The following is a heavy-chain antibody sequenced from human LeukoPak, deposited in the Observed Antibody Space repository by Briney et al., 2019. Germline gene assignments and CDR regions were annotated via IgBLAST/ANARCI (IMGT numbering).Heavy chain of an antibody. V-gene: IGHV3-11*06. J-gene: IGHJ5*02. D-gene: IGHD3-16*01. CDR3: ARDRGRRRATNWFDP. CDR1: GFTFSDYY. CDR2: ISSSSSYT. Sequence: KPGGSLRLSCAASGFTFSDYYMSWIRQAPRKGLEWVSYISSSSSYTNYADSVKGRFTISRDNAKNSLYLQMNSLRAEDTAVYYCARDRGRRRATNWFDPWGQGTLVTVSS.